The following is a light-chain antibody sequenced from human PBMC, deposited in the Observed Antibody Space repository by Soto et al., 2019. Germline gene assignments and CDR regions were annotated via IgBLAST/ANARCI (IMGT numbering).Light chain of an antibody. CDR1: SSDVGGYDY. CDR3: CSYAGRYTYV. V-gene: IGLV2-11*01. Sequence: QSALTQPASVSGSPGQSITISCTGTSSDVGGYDYVSWYQQHPGKAPQLMIYDVSKRPSGVPDRFSGSKSGNTASLTISGLQGEDEADYYCCSYAGRYTYVFGTGTKVTVL. CDR2: DVS. J-gene: IGLJ1*01.